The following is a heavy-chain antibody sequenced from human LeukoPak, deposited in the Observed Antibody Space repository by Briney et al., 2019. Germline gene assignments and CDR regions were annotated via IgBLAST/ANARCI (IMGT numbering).Heavy chain of an antibody. CDR2: TYYRSKWYN. J-gene: IGHJ6*02. CDR1: GDSVSSNSAA. CDR3: ASFRRYYDSLDV. Sequence: SQTLSLTCAISGDSVSSNSAAWNWIRLSPSRGLEWLGRTYYRSKWYNDYAVSVKSRITINPDTSKNQFSLQLNSVTPEDTAVYYCASFRRYYDSLDVWGQGTTVTVSS. D-gene: IGHD3-22*01. V-gene: IGHV6-1*01.